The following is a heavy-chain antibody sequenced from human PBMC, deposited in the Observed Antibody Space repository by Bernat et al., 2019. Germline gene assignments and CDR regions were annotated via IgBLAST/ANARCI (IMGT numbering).Heavy chain of an antibody. D-gene: IGHD3-16*01. Sequence: EVQLVESGGGLVQPGGSLRLSCAASGFTFSSYWMHCVRQAPGKGLVWVSRINSDGSSTSYADAGKGRFTIARDNAKNTLYLQMNSLRAEDTAVYYCARDGSDYVWGSYKGAFDIWGQGTMVTVSS. CDR2: INSDGSST. CDR3: ARDGSDYVWGSYKGAFDI. V-gene: IGHV3-74*01. CDR1: GFTFSSYW. J-gene: IGHJ3*02.